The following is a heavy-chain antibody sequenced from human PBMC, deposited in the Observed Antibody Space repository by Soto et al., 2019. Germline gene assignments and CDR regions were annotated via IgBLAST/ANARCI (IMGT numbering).Heavy chain of an antibody. Sequence: PGGALRVSCAASGFTFSDYYMSWIRQAPGKGLEWVSYISSSSSYTNYADSVKGRFTISRDNAKNSLYLQMNSLRAEDTAVYYCAREPHYYYDSSGYYSQAVWGQGTTVTVSS. J-gene: IGHJ6*02. CDR3: AREPHYYYDSSGYYSQAV. CDR2: ISSSSSYT. D-gene: IGHD3-22*01. V-gene: IGHV3-11*06. CDR1: GFTFSDYY.